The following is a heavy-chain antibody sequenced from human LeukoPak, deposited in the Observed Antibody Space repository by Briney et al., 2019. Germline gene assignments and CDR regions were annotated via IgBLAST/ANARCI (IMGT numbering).Heavy chain of an antibody. D-gene: IGHD2-21*02. J-gene: IGHJ1*01. Sequence: GGSLRLSCAASGFTASSNYMSWVRQAPGKGLEWVSAISGSGGSTYYADSVKGRFTISRDNSKNTLYLQMNSLRAEDTAVYYCAKDPLPYCGGDCYSVHWGQGTLVTVSS. CDR3: AKDPLPYCGGDCYSVH. CDR1: GFTASSNY. V-gene: IGHV3-23*01. CDR2: ISGSGGST.